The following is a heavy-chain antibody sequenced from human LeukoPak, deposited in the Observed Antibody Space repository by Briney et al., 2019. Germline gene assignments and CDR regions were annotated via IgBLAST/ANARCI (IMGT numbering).Heavy chain of an antibody. J-gene: IGHJ2*01. D-gene: IGHD3-10*01. CDR2: IRYDGSNK. Sequence: GGSLRLSCAASGFTFSSYGMHWVRQAPGKGLEWVAFIRYDGSNKYYADSVKGRFTISRDSSKNTIYLHINSLRAEDTAVYYCARVGDHYHWYLDLWGRGALVTVSS. V-gene: IGHV3-30*02. CDR3: ARVGDHYHWYLDL. CDR1: GFTFSSYG.